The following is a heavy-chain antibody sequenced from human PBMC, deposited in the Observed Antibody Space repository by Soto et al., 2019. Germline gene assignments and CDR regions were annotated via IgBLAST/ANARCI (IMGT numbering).Heavy chain of an antibody. D-gene: IGHD4-17*01. V-gene: IGHV4-34*01. CDR3: ARGGGDYGDWGGGIYYYYGVDV. J-gene: IGHJ6*02. CDR1: GGSFSGYY. CDR2: INHSGST. Sequence: SETLSLTCAVYGGSFSGYYWSWIRQPPGKGLEWIGEINHSGSTNYNPSLKSRVTISVDTSKNQFSLKLSSVTAADTAVYYCARGGGDYGDWGGGIYYYYGVDVWGQGTTVTVSS.